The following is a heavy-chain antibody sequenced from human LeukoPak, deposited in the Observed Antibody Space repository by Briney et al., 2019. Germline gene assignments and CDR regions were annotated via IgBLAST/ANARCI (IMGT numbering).Heavy chain of an antibody. CDR2: ISWNSGSI. CDR1: GFTFDDYA. J-gene: IGHJ4*02. CDR3: ARLAAADY. V-gene: IGHV3-9*01. Sequence: PGGSLRLSCAASGFTFDDYAMHWVRQAPGKGLEWVSGISWNSGSIGYADSVKGRFTISRDNAKNTLYLQMNSLTAEDTAVYYCARLAAADYWGQGTLVSVSS. D-gene: IGHD6-13*01.